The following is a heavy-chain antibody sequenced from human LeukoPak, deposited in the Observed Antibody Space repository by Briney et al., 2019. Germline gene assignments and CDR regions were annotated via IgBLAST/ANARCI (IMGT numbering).Heavy chain of an antibody. CDR1: SGSLSGYY. V-gene: IGHV4-34*01. CDR3: ARGVDL. CDR2: ITHSGSP. J-gene: IGHJ2*01. Sequence: KPSETLSLTCGVSSGSLSGYYWRWIRQPPGGGLEWLGEITHSGSPNYNPSLKSRVTISGDTSKKQFSLNLKSVTAADTGVYYCARGVDLWGRGIPVTVSS.